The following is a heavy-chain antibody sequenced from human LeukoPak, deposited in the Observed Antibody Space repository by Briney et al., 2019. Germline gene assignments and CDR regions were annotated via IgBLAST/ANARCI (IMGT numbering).Heavy chain of an antibody. V-gene: IGHV1-2*02. CDR3: ARGEKTYYDFWSGYYTGTDIVDY. D-gene: IGHD3-3*01. Sequence: ASVKVSCKASGYTFTGYYMHWVRQAPGQGLEWMGWINPNSGGTSYAQKFQGRVTMTRDTSIGTAYMELSRLRSDDTAVYYCARGEKTYYDFWSGYYTGTDIVDYWGQGTLVTVSS. CDR1: GYTFTGYY. J-gene: IGHJ4*02. CDR2: INPNSGGT.